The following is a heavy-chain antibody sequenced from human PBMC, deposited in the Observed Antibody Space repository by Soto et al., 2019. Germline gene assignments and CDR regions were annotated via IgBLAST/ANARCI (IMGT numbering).Heavy chain of an antibody. V-gene: IGHV4-34*01. J-gene: IGHJ6*02. CDR2: INYSGNT. CDR1: GESLSGYY. D-gene: IGHD1-1*01. CDR3: ARTRNLDV. Sequence: QVQLQQWGAGLLKPSETLSLTCAVYGESLSGYYGNWIRQSPGKGLEWIGEINYSGNTNYNPSLKSRVTISIDTSKTQFSLNMSSVTAAATAVYYCARTRNLDVWGQGTTVIVSS.